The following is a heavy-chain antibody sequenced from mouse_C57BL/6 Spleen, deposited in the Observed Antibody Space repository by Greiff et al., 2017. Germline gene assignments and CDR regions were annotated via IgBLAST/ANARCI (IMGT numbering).Heavy chain of an antibody. Sequence: EVKVVESGPGMVKPSQSLSLTCTVTGYSITSGYDWHWIRHFPGNKLEWMGYISYSGSTNYNPSLKSRISITHDTSKNHFFLKLNSVTTEDTATYYCARADYYGSSPTFDYWGQGTTLTVSS. CDR1: GYSITSGYD. V-gene: IGHV3-1*01. D-gene: IGHD1-1*01. CDR3: ARADYYGSSPTFDY. J-gene: IGHJ2*01. CDR2: ISYSGST.